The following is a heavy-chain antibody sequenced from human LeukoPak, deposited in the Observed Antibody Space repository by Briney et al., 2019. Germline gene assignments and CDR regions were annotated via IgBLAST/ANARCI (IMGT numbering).Heavy chain of an antibody. V-gene: IGHV4-4*07. CDR3: ARSRLERYTAMDTGFDY. CDR1: GGSISSYY. J-gene: IGHJ4*02. Sequence: SETLSLTCTVSGGSISSYYWSWIRQPAGKGLEWIGRIYTSGSTNYNPSLKSRVTMSVDTSKNQFSLKLSSVTAADTAVYYCARSRLERYTAMDTGFDYWGQGTLVTVSS. CDR2: IYTSGST. D-gene: IGHD5-18*01.